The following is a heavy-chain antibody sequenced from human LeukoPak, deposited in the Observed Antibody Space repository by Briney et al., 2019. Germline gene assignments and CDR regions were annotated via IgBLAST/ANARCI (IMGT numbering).Heavy chain of an antibody. CDR1: GASIRSGDYY. D-gene: IGHD2-15*01. CDR2: IYDSGST. Sequence: SGTLSLTCTVSGASIRSGDYYWSWIRQPPGKGLEWIGYIYDSGSTYHNPSLKSRITISVDTSENRFSLKLSSVTATDTAVYYCARDCSGGSCYGAFDIWGQGTMVTVSS. CDR3: ARDCSGGSCYGAFDI. V-gene: IGHV4-30-4*01. J-gene: IGHJ3*02.